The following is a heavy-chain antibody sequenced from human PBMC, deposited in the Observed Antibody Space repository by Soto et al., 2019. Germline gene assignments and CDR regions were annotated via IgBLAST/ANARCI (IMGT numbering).Heavy chain of an antibody. CDR2: ISGSGGST. Sequence: GGSLRLSCAASGFTFSSYAMSWVRQAPGKGLEWVSAISGSGGSTYYADSVKGRFTISRDNSKNTLYLQMNSLRAEDTAVYYCAEHVVVVTAISFDYWGQGTLVTVSS. CDR1: GFTFSSYA. V-gene: IGHV3-23*01. CDR3: AEHVVVVTAISFDY. D-gene: IGHD2-21*02. J-gene: IGHJ4*02.